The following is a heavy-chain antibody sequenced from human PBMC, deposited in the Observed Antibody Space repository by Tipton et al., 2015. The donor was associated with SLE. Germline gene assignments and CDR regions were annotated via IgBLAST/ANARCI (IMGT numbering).Heavy chain of an antibody. Sequence: SLRLSCTASGFNFGAYAMTWVRQAPGKGLEWVGFIRSKAYGGTTDYAASVKGRFTISRDDSKSIAYLQMNNLKTEDTAVYYCTRSPHELRQLVLGYWGQGTLVTVSS. CDR1: GFNFGAYA. V-gene: IGHV3-49*04. CDR2: IRSKAYGGTT. D-gene: IGHD6-13*01. J-gene: IGHJ4*02. CDR3: TRSPHELRQLVLGY.